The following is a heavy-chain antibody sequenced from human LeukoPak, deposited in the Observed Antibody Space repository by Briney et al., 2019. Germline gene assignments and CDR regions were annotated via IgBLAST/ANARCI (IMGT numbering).Heavy chain of an antibody. CDR1: GFTFSSYS. D-gene: IGHD3-10*01. V-gene: IGHV3-21*01. Sequence: GGSLRLSCAASGFTFSSYSMNWVRQAPGKGLEWVSSISSSSSYIYCADSVKGRFTISRDNAKNSLYLQMNSLRAEDTAVYYCARDSYGSGSSPPPIDYWGQGTLVTVSS. J-gene: IGHJ4*02. CDR2: ISSSSSYI. CDR3: ARDSYGSGSSPPPIDY.